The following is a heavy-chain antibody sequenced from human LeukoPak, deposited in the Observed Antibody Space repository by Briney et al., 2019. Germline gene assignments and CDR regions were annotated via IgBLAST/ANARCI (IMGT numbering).Heavy chain of an antibody. CDR2: IYYSGST. J-gene: IGHJ4*02. CDR3: ARDNYSGSYSDY. D-gene: IGHD1-26*01. CDR1: GGSISSYY. V-gene: IGHV4-59*12. Sequence: SETLSLTCTVSGGSISSYYWSWIRQPPGKGLEWIGYIYYSGSTNYNPSLKSRVTISVDTSKNQFSLKLSSVTAADTAVYYCARDNYSGSYSDYWGQGTLVTVSS.